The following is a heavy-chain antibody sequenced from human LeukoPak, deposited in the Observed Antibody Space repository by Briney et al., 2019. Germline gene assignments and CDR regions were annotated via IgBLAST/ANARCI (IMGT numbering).Heavy chain of an antibody. Sequence: PGGSLRLSCAASGFTLSIYWMTWVRQAPGKGLEWVANIKQDGSEKYYVDSVKGRFTISRDNAKNSLYLQVNSLRAEDTAVYYCARDQRVRGVTMDWGQGTLVTVSS. CDR1: GFTLSIYW. D-gene: IGHD3-10*01. CDR2: IKQDGSEK. CDR3: ARDQRVRGVTMD. V-gene: IGHV3-7*03. J-gene: IGHJ4*02.